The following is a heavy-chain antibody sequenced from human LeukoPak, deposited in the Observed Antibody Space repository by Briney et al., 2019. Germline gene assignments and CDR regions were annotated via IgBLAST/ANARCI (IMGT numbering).Heavy chain of an antibody. D-gene: IGHD2-15*01. CDR2: AYYTGSP. V-gene: IGHV4-39*01. CDR1: GGSISSSSYY. CDR3: ARHTASLATLIDY. Sequence: PSETLSLTCTVSGGSISSSSYYWGWIRQPPGKGLEWIGTAYYTGSPYYNPSLKSRVTMSVDTSQNQLSLKLRSVTAADTAVYYCARHTASLATLIDYWGQGTLVTVSS. J-gene: IGHJ4*02.